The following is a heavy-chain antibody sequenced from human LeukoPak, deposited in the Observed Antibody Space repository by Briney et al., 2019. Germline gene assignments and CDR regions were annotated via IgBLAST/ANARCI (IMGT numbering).Heavy chain of an antibody. D-gene: IGHD4-17*01. CDR1: GYTFTGYY. J-gene: IGHJ4*02. CDR3: ARAPDYGDSTFDY. CDR2: INPNSGGT. V-gene: IGHV1-2*02. Sequence: ASVKVSRKASGYTFTGYYMHWVRQAPGQGLEWMGWINPNSGGTNYAQKFQGRVTMTRDTSISTAYMELSRLRSDDTAVYYCARAPDYGDSTFDYWGQGTLVTVSS.